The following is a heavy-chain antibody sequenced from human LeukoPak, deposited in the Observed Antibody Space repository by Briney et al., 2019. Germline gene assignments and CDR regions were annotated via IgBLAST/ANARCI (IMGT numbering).Heavy chain of an antibody. CDR1: GGSISSGSYY. D-gene: IGHD4-11*01. CDR2: VYTSGST. CDR3: ARVNYGNYGMDV. J-gene: IGHJ6*02. Sequence: SETLSLTCTVSGGSISSGSYYWSWIRQPAGKGLEWIGRVYTSGSTNYNPSLKSRVTISVDTSKNQFSLKLSSVTAADTAVYYCARVNYGNYGMDVWGQGTTVTVSS. V-gene: IGHV4-61*02.